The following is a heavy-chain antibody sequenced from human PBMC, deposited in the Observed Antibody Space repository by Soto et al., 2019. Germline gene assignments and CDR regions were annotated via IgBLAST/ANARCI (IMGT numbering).Heavy chain of an antibody. CDR1: GFTFSNYA. CDR2: ISANAGTT. J-gene: IGHJ3*01. CDR3: ANDIVFIPAVGGDAFDV. D-gene: IGHD2-2*01. Sequence: VQLLESGGGWVQPGESLRLSCAASGFTFSNYAMSWVRQAPGKGLEWVSSISANAGTTHYADSVKGRFTISRDNSKNTLYLQMNGLRAEDTAIYYCANDIVFIPAVGGDAFDVWGHASMVTVSS. V-gene: IGHV3-23*01.